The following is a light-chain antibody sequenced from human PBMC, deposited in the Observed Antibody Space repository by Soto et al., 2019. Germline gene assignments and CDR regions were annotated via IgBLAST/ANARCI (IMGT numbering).Light chain of an antibody. J-gene: IGKJ1*01. V-gene: IGKV3D-15*01. CDR3: QPYNTVSPVP. CDR2: CAX. Sequence: HTPCTLALSAGGRATIAGRGCQSVSSSLARYLQKRAPATRLHICCAXRRATGIPARFIGSGSGKEFTLTINSMHSEECAGYYCQPYNTVSPVPFAQGTKLDIK. CDR1: QSVSSS.